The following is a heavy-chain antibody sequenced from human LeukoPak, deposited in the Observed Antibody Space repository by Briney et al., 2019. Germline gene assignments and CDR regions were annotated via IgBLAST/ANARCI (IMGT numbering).Heavy chain of an antibody. J-gene: IGHJ3*01. Sequence: GASVKVSCKASGYTFTDNHMYWIRQAPGQGLECMGWISPNSGGTNYAQKFQGGITMTGDTSISTGYMELSSLRSDDTAIYYCARELGRNAFDVWGQGTMVTASS. CDR1: GYTFTDNH. CDR3: ARELGRNAFDV. D-gene: IGHD7-27*01. CDR2: ISPNSGGT. V-gene: IGHV1-2*02.